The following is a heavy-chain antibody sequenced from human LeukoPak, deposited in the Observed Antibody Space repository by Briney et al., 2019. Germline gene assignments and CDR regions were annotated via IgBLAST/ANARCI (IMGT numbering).Heavy chain of an antibody. J-gene: IGHJ5*02. D-gene: IGHD4-17*01. Sequence: EASVKVSCKASGYTFTSYCINWVRQAPGQGLEWMGWVSPYNGNTKYAEKVQRRVTITRDKAKNKVYMEMKSLSSDDTAVYYCARDQRGYGDSSGASKWIDPWGQGTLVTVSS. CDR1: GYTFTSYC. CDR3: ARDQRGYGDSSGASKWIDP. V-gene: IGHV1-18*01. CDR2: VSPYNGNT.